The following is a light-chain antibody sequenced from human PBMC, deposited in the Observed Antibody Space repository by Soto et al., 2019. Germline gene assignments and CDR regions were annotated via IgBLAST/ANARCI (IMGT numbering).Light chain of an antibody. CDR1: QGIGSS. CDR2: STS. Sequence: AIQLTQSPSSLSASVGDRVTITCRASQGIGSSLAWYQQKPGKPPRVLIYSTSTLSNGVLSRFSSSGSGTDFSLTISSLQPEDFVTYFCQQVNTFPCTFGGGTRVDIK. CDR3: QQVNTFPCT. V-gene: IGKV1-13*02. J-gene: IGKJ4*01.